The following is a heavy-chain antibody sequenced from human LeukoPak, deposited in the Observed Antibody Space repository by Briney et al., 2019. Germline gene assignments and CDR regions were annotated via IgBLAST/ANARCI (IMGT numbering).Heavy chain of an antibody. CDR3: ARDLSDGGYDLGFDY. Sequence: GASVKVSCKASGYTFTSYGISWVRQAPGQGLEWMGWLSAYNGNTNYAQKLQGRVTITTDTSTSTAYMELRSLRSDDTAVYYCARDLSDGGYDLGFDYWGQGTLVTVSS. D-gene: IGHD5-12*01. J-gene: IGHJ4*02. V-gene: IGHV1-18*01. CDR1: GYTFTSYG. CDR2: LSAYNGNT.